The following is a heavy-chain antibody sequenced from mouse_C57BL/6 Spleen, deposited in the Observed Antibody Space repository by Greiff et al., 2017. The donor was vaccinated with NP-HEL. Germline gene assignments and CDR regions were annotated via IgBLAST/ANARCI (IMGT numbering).Heavy chain of an antibody. CDR2: INPNNGGT. D-gene: IGHD1-3*01. CDR3: ARSPIYRYAMDY. CDR1: GYTFTDYN. V-gene: IGHV1-18*01. Sequence: EVQLQQSGPELVKPRASVKIPCKASGYTFTDYNMDWVKQSHGKSLEWIGDINPNNGGTIYNQKFKGKATLTVDKSSSTAYMELRSLTSEDTAVYYCARSPIYRYAMDYWGQGTSVTVSS. J-gene: IGHJ4*01.